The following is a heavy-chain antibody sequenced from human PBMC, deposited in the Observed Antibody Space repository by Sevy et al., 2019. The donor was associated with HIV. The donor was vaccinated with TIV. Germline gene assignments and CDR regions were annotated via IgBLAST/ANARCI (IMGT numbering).Heavy chain of an antibody. CDR3: TRFYSSTTGWYPGSDDF. CDR1: GFSFSDYF. V-gene: IGHV3-11*04. J-gene: IGHJ4*02. CDR2: ISSNSNKI. Sequence: GGSLRLSCVASGFSFSDYFISWIRQAPGKGLEWVSYISSNSNKIRYADSVQGRFTISRDNVKNSVYLQMNSLRAEDTAVYYCTRFYSSTTGWYPGSDDFWGRGTLVTVSS. D-gene: IGHD6-19*01.